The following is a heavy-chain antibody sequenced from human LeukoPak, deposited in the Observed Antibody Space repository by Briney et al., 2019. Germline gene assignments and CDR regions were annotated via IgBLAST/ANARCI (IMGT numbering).Heavy chain of an antibody. D-gene: IGHD5-18*01. V-gene: IGHV1-8*01. CDR3: ARDTEYSYGPDY. CDR1: GYTFTSYD. Sequence: ASVKVSCKASGYTFTSYDINWVRQATGQGLEWMGWMNPNSGNTGYAQKFQGRVTMTRNTSISIAYMELSSLRSEDTAVYYCARDTEYSYGPDYWGQGTLVTVSS. J-gene: IGHJ4*02. CDR2: MNPNSGNT.